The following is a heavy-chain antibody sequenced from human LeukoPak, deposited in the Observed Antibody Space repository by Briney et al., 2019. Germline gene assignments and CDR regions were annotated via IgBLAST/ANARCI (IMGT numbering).Heavy chain of an antibody. CDR3: ARGQLERLWWFDP. CDR1: GGTFSSYA. D-gene: IGHD1-1*01. CDR2: IIPIFGTA. J-gene: IGHJ5*02. Sequence: GASVKVSCKASGGTFSSYAINWVRQAPGQGLEWMGGIIPIFGTANYAQKFQGRVTITADESTSTAYMELSSLRSEDTAVYYCARGQLERLWWFDPWGQGTLVTVSS. V-gene: IGHV1-69*13.